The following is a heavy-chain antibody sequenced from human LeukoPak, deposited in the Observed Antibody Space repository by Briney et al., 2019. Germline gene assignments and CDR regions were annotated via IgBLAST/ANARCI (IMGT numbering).Heavy chain of an antibody. CDR3: ARDGSGTWDDY. Sequence: AAVKVSCKASGYTFTSYGISWERHAPGPGLEWMGWINAYNGDTNFAQMLQGRVTMTTDTSTSTAYMELRSLRSDDTAVYYCARDGSGTWDDYWGQGTLVTVSS. J-gene: IGHJ4*02. CDR1: GYTFTSYG. V-gene: IGHV1-18*01. D-gene: IGHD3-10*01. CDR2: INAYNGDT.